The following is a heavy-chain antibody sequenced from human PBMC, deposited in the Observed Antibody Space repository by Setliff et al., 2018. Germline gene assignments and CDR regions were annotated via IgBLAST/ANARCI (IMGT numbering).Heavy chain of an antibody. D-gene: IGHD3-22*01. CDR1: GGSISSSSYY. CDR2: IYYSGST. Sequence: SETLSLTCTVSGGSISSSSYYWGWIRQPPGKGLEWIGSIYYSGSTYYNPSLKSRVTISVDTSKNQFSLKLSSVTAADTAVYYCARDSGYYLYYFDYWGQGTQVTVSS. V-gene: IGHV4-39*01. J-gene: IGHJ4*02. CDR3: ARDSGYYLYYFDY.